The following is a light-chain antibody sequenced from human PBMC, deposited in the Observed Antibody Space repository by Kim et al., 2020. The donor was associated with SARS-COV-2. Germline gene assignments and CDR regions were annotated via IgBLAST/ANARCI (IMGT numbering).Light chain of an antibody. Sequence: QSVLTQSPSASGTPRQRVTISCSGSSSNIGSKYVSWYQQLPGTAPKLLIYRTDQRASGVPDRFSASKSGTSASLAISGLRPEDEADYYCASFDDTVNQVFGGGTQLAVL. CDR2: RTD. V-gene: IGLV1-47*01. J-gene: IGLJ3*02. CDR3: ASFDDTVNQV. CDR1: SSNIGSKY.